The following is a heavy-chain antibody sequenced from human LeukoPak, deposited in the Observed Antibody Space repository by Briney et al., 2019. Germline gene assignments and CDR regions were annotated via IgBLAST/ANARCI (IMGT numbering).Heavy chain of an antibody. CDR2: IYSGGST. CDR1: GFTVSSNY. D-gene: IGHD1-26*01. J-gene: IGHJ4*02. V-gene: IGHV3-53*01. CDR3: ARAGPRLVGAAQFDY. Sequence: GSLRLSCGASGFTVSSNYMSWVRQAPGKGLEWVSVIYSGGSTYYADSVKGRFTISRDNSKNTLYLQMNSLRAEDTAVYYCARAGPRLVGAAQFDYWGQGTQVTVSS.